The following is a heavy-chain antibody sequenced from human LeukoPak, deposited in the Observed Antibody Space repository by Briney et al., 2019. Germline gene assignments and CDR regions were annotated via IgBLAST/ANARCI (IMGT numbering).Heavy chain of an antibody. V-gene: IGHV3-30*02. CDR2: IRYNGSNK. Sequence: GGSLRLSCAASGFTFSDYNMRWIRQAPGKWLEWVAFIRYNGSNKYYADSVKGRFTISRDNSKNTLYLQMNSLRAEDTAVYYCQGVTMVRGPPDWFDPWGQGTLVTVSS. CDR3: QGVTMVRGPPDWFDP. D-gene: IGHD3-10*01. J-gene: IGHJ5*02. CDR1: GFTFSDYN.